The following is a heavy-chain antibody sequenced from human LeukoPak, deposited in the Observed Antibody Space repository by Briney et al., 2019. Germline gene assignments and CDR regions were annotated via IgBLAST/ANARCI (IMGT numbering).Heavy chain of an antibody. J-gene: IGHJ4*02. D-gene: IGHD2-21*02. V-gene: IGHV4-4*02. CDR1: GGSISNGHW. Sequence: SGTLSLTCAVSGGSISNGHWWSWVRQPPEKGLEWIGETYHSGSARYNPSLKSRVTISVDKSKNQLSLNLSSVTAADTAVYYCARNGDCSLDYWGQGTLVTVSS. CDR2: TYHSGSA. CDR3: ARNGDCSLDY.